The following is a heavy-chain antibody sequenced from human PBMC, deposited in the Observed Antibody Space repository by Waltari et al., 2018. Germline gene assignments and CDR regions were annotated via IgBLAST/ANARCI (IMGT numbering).Heavy chain of an antibody. CDR1: GHTFTHFG. Sequence: QIQLVQSGAEVKKPGASVKVSCKASGHTFTHFGINWVRQAPGQGLEWMGWITVNTGNTNYAQKFRGRVSLTTDTSTNAAYMELRNLRSDDSAVFFCAAVDIVSTTLDYWGQGSLVTVSS. V-gene: IGHV1-18*01. CDR3: AAVDIVSTTLDY. J-gene: IGHJ4*02. D-gene: IGHD5-12*01. CDR2: ITVNTGNT.